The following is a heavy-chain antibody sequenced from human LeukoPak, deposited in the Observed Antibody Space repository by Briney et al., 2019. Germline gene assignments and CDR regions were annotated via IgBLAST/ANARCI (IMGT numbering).Heavy chain of an antibody. Sequence: KASETLSLTCSVSGGSISSSSYYWGWIRQPPGKGLEWIGSTYHSGSTYYNPSLKSRVTISGDMSKNQFSLKLSSVTAADTAVYYCTRHPYDYVWGILSSADYWGQGTLVTVSS. D-gene: IGHD3-16*01. CDR2: TYHSGST. J-gene: IGHJ4*02. V-gene: IGHV4-39*01. CDR1: GGSISSSSYY. CDR3: TRHPYDYVWGILSSADY.